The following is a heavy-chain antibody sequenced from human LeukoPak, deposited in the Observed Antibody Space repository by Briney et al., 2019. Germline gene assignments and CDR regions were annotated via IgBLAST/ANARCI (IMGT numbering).Heavy chain of an antibody. V-gene: IGHV1-18*01. D-gene: IGHD6-13*01. CDR3: ARDRRSSSWYANDAFDI. J-gene: IGHJ3*02. Sequence: ASVKVSCKASGYTFTSYGISWVRQAPGQGLEWMGWISAYNGNTNYAQKLQGRVTMTTDTSTSTAYMELRSLRSDDTAVYYCARDRRSSSWYANDAFDIWGQGTMVTVSS. CDR1: GYTFTSYG. CDR2: ISAYNGNT.